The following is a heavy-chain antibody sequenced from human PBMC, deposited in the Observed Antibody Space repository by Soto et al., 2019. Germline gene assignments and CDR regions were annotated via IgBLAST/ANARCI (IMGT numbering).Heavy chain of an antibody. J-gene: IGHJ6*02. Sequence: QVQLQESGPGLVKPSQTLSLTCTVSGGSISSGGYYWSWIRQHPGKGLEWIGYIYYSGSTYYNPTLKSRVTISVDTSKNEFSLKLSSVTAADTAVYYCARGWSGSYYGDYYYYGMDVWGLGNTVTASS. CDR3: ARGWSGSYYGDYYYYGMDV. CDR1: GGSISSGGYY. CDR2: IYYSGST. D-gene: IGHD1-26*01. V-gene: IGHV4-31*03.